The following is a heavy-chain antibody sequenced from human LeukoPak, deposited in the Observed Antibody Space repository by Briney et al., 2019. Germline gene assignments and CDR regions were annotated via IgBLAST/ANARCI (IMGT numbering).Heavy chain of an antibody. CDR1: GGSISSSSYY. D-gene: IGHD3-3*01. CDR2: IYYSGST. CDR3: ARTIRDFWSGYFDY. Sequence: PSETLSLTCTVSGGSISSSSYYWGWIRQPPGKGLEGIGRIYYSGSTYYNPSLKSRVTISVDTSKNQFSLKLSSVTAADTAVYYCARTIRDFWSGYFDYWGQGTLVTVSS. V-gene: IGHV4-39*01. J-gene: IGHJ4*02.